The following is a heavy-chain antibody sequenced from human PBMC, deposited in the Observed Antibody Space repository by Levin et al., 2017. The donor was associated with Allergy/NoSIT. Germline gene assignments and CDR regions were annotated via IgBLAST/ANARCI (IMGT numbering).Heavy chain of an antibody. V-gene: IGHV3-9*01. CDR2: ISWNSNSI. CDR1: GFTFDDYA. Sequence: SLKISCAGSGFTFDDYAMHWVRQGPGKGLEWVSGISWNSNSIGYADSVKGRFTISRDNAKNSLYLQMHSLRTEDTALYYCAKSTENFYAMDVWGQGTTVTVSS. J-gene: IGHJ6*02. CDR3: AKSTENFYAMDV.